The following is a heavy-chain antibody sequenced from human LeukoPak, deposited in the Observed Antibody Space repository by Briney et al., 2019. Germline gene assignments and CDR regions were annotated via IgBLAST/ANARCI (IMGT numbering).Heavy chain of an antibody. CDR1: GGSISSGSYY. V-gene: IGHV4-61*02. Sequence: SETLSLTCTVSGGSISSGSYYWSWIRQPAGKGLEWIGRIYTSGSTNYNPSLKSRVTISVDTSKNQFSLKLSSVTAADTAVYYCARDGCNYSFDYWGQGTLVTVSS. CDR2: IYTSGST. J-gene: IGHJ4*02. D-gene: IGHD5-24*01. CDR3: ARDGCNYSFDY.